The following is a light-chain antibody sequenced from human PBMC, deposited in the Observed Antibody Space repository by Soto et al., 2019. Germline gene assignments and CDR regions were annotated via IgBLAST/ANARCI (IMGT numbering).Light chain of an antibody. J-gene: IGLJ3*02. V-gene: IGLV2-8*01. CDR3: SSYAGNNTFV. CDR2: EVS. CDR1: SSDVGGYNY. Sequence: QSALTQPPSAYGSPGQSVTISCTGTSSDVGGYNYVSWYQQHPGKAPKLMIYEVSKRPSGVPDRFSGAKSGNTASLTGSGLQAEDEADYYFSSYAGNNTFVCVGGTPQTVL.